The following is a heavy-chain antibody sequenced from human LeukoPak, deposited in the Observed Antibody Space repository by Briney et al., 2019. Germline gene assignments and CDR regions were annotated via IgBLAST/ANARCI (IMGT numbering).Heavy chain of an antibody. CDR2: ISSSGNTI. V-gene: IGHV3-48*03. D-gene: IGHD2-21*02. CDR3: ARVPRGGDRFDP. Sequence: GGSLRLSCAASEFTFSTYEMNWVRQAPGKGLEWVSYISSSGNTIYYADSVKGRFTISRDNARNSLYLQMNSLRDEDTAVYYCARVPRGGDRFDPWGQGTLVTVSS. CDR1: EFTFSTYE. J-gene: IGHJ5*02.